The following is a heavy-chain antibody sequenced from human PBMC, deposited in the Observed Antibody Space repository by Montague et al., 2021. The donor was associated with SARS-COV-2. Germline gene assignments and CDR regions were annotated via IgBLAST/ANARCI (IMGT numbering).Heavy chain of an antibody. D-gene: IGHD6-19*01. CDR1: GGSISSSHR. CDR2: IYHSGST. Sequence: PETLSLTCGVSGGSISSSHRWNWVRQPPGKGLEWIGEIYHSGSTNYNPSLKNRVIISIDKSKNQFSLKLSSVTAADTAVYYCATGPPSGLSVAGFDYWGQGTLVTVSS. J-gene: IGHJ4*02. V-gene: IGHV4-4*03. CDR3: ATGPPSGLSVAGFDY.